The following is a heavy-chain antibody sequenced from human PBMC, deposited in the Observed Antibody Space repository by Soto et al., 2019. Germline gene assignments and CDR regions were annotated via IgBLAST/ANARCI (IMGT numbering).Heavy chain of an antibody. CDR3: ARGQGLRYFDWARSPMDV. D-gene: IGHD3-9*01. V-gene: IGHV4-34*01. J-gene: IGHJ6*04. Sequence: QVQLQQWGAGLLKPSETLSLTCAVYGGSFSGYYWSWIRQPPGKGLEWIGEINHSESTNYNPSLKSRVTISVDTSKNQFSLKLSSVTAAATAVYYCARGQGLRYFDWARSPMDVWGKGTTVTVSS. CDR2: INHSEST. CDR1: GGSFSGYY.